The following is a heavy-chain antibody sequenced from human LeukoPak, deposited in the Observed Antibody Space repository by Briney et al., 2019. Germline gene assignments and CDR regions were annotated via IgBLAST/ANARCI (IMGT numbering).Heavy chain of an antibody. J-gene: IGHJ6*02. V-gene: IGHV1-2*02. CDR1: GYTFTGYY. CDR3: ARAPLPGRLRWTYYYYGMVV. CDR2: INPNSGGT. D-gene: IGHD5-12*01. Sequence: ASVKVSCKASGYTFTGYYMHWVRQAPGQGLEWMRWINPNSGGTNYAQKFQGRVTMTRDTSISTAYMELSRLRSDDTAVYYCARAPLPGRLRWTYYYYGMVVWGQETTVTVSS.